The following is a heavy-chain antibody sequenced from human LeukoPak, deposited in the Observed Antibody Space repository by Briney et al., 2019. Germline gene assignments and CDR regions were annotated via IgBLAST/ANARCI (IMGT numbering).Heavy chain of an antibody. V-gene: IGHV3-21*01. CDR2: IGTSSNNI. CDR3: ASGTVGNYALDY. J-gene: IGHJ4*02. D-gene: IGHD1-7*01. Sequence: GGSLTLSCAASGLTFSRYNMNWVRQAPGKGLEWVSSIGTSSNNIYYTDSVKGRFTISRDNARNSLYLQVDSLRVEDTAVYFCASGTVGNYALDYWGQGTLVTVSS. CDR1: GLTFSRYN.